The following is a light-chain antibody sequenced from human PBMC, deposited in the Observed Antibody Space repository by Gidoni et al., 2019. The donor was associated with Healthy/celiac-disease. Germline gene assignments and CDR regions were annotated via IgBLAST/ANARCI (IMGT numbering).Light chain of an antibody. CDR1: QSMSSY. J-gene: IGKJ2*04. CDR2: AAS. Sequence: DIQMTKSPSSLSASVGDRVTITCRASQSMSSYLNWYQQKPGKAPKLLIYAASSLQSGVPSRFSGSGSGTDFTLTISSLQPEDFATYYCQQSYSTSCSFGQGTKLEIK. CDR3: QQSYSTSCS. V-gene: IGKV1-39*01.